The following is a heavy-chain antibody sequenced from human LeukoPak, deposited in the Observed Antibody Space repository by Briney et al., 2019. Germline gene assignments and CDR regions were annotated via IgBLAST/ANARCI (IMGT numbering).Heavy chain of an antibody. D-gene: IGHD2-2*01. CDR1: GFTFSNYA. CDR2: ISSGSGTI. J-gene: IGHJ4*02. CDR3: ARIGRYCSSTSCHFDN. V-gene: IGHV3-48*01. Sequence: GGSLRLSCVASGFTFSNYAMDWVRLAQGKGLEWIAAISSGSGTIYYTDSLKGRVTISRDNAKNSMFLQMNSLRAEDTAVYYCARIGRYCSSTSCHFDNWGQGTLVTVSS.